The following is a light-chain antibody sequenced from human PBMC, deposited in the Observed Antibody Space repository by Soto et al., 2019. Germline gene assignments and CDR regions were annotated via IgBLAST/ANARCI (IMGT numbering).Light chain of an antibody. CDR1: QNIRNY. J-gene: IGKJ1*01. Sequence: DIQMTQSPSSLSASVGDRVTITCRSSQNIRNYLNWYQQKLGRAPKLLIYTTSNLQTGVPSRFSGSGSGTDFTLTISSLQPEDFATYYCQQSYSNPQTFGQGTKVEIK. V-gene: IGKV1-39*01. CDR3: QQSYSNPQT. CDR2: TTS.